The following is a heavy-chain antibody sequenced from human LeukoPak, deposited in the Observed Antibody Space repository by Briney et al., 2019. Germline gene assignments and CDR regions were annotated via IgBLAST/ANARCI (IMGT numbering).Heavy chain of an antibody. Sequence: SETLSLTCTVSGGSISSYYWSWIRQPAGKGLEWIGRIYTSGSTNYNPSLKSRVTMSVDTSKNQFSLKLSSVTAADTAVYYCARDGLRYFDWSQYHTGEYYYYYMDVWGKGTTVTISS. D-gene: IGHD3-9*01. V-gene: IGHV4-4*07. CDR3: ARDGLRYFDWSQYHTGEYYYYYMDV. CDR1: GGSISSYY. J-gene: IGHJ6*03. CDR2: IYTSGST.